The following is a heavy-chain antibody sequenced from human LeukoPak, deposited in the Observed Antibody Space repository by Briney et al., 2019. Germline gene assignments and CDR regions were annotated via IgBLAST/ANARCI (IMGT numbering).Heavy chain of an antibody. CDR3: ELRWLQSDY. D-gene: IGHD5-24*01. CDR2: IIPILGIA. V-gene: IGHV1-69*04. CDR1: GGTFSSYA. J-gene: IGHJ4*02. Sequence: SVKVSCKASGGTFSSYAISWVRQAPGQGLEWMGRIIPILGIANYAQKFQGRVTITADKSTSTAYMELSSLRSEGTAVYYCELRWLQSDYWGQGTLVTVSS.